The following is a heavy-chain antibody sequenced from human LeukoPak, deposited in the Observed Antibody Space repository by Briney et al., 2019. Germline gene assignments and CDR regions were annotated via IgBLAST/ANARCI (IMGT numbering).Heavy chain of an antibody. CDR1: GGSISNYY. CDR2: VHNSENS. Sequence: PSETLSLTCIVSGGSISNYYWSWIRQSPGKGLEWIGYVHNSENSNYSPSLKSRITFSLDTSQNRFSLRLSSVTAADSAVYYCARGVVYNYGYPYFDYWGLGTLVTVSS. J-gene: IGHJ4*02. V-gene: IGHV4-59*01. CDR3: ARGVVYNYGYPYFDY. D-gene: IGHD5-18*01.